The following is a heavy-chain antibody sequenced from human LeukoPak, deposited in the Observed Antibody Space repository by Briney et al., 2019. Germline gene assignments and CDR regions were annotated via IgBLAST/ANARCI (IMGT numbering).Heavy chain of an antibody. J-gene: IGHJ4*02. D-gene: IGHD4-11*01. CDR1: GFTFDDYA. CDR3: AKDDSATVTTGFFDY. Sequence: PGGSLRLSCAASGFTFDDYAMHWVRQAPGKGLEGVSGISWNSGSIGYADSVKGRFTISRDNAKNSLYLQMNSLRAEDTALYYCAKDDSATVTTGFFDYWGQGTLVTVSS. V-gene: IGHV3-9*01. CDR2: ISWNSGSI.